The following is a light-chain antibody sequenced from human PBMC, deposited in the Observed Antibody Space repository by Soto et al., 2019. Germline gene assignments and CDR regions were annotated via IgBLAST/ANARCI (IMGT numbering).Light chain of an antibody. CDR1: QSVSSSY. V-gene: IGKV3D-20*02. J-gene: IGKJ5*01. CDR3: QQRSNWPPIT. CDR2: GAS. Sequence: EIVLTQSPGTLSSSPGERATLSCRAIQSVSSSYLAWYQQKPGQAPRLLIYGASSRATGIPDRFSGSGSGTDFTLTISRLEPEDFAVYYCQQRSNWPPITFGQGTRLENK.